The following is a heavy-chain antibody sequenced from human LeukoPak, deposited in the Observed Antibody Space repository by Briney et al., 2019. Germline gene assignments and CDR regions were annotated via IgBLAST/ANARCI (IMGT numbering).Heavy chain of an antibody. Sequence: GASVKVSCKASGYTFTGYYMHWVRQAPGQGLEWMGWISAYNGNTNYAQKLQGRVTMTTDTSTSTAYMELRSLRSDDTAVYYCARVTYSYGYSYWGQGTLVTVSS. J-gene: IGHJ4*02. CDR2: ISAYNGNT. D-gene: IGHD5-18*01. CDR3: ARVTYSYGYSY. CDR1: GYTFTGYY. V-gene: IGHV1-18*04.